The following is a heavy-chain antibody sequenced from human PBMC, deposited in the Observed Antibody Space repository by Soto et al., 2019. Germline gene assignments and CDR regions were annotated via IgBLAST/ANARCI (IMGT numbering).Heavy chain of an antibody. CDR3: ARGLYSRFDP. V-gene: IGHV4-31*03. CDR2: IYYSGST. J-gene: IGHJ5*02. Sequence: SESLSLTSTVSGGSISSGGYYWSWIRQHPGKGLEWIGYIYYSGSTYYNPSLKSRVTISVDTSKNQFSLKLSSVTAADTAVYYCARGLYSRFDPWGQGTLVTVSS. D-gene: IGHD5-18*01. CDR1: GGSISSGGYY.